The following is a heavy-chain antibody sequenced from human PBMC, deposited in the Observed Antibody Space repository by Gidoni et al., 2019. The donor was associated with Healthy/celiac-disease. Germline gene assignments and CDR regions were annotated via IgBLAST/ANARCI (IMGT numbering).Heavy chain of an antibody. D-gene: IGHD5-18*01. CDR3: ARVDTGPFGNYYGMDV. J-gene: IGHJ6*02. CDR1: GFTVSSNY. CDR2: IYSGGST. Sequence: EVQLVETGGGLIQPGGSLRLSCAASGFTVSSNYMSWVRQAPGKGLEWVSVIYSGGSTYYADSVKGRFTISRDNSKNTLYLQMNSLRAEDTAVYYCARVDTGPFGNYYGMDVWGQGTTVTVSS. V-gene: IGHV3-53*02.